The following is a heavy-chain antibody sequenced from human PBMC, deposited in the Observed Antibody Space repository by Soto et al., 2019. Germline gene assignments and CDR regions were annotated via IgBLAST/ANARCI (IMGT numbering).Heavy chain of an antibody. D-gene: IGHD3-22*01. CDR1: GHSITGYY. CDR3: AHRRMEVVAEY. V-gene: IGHV4-59*01. J-gene: IGHJ4*02. CDR2: LYSCRCA. Sequence: SETMSLTCDVSGHSITGYYCMCIGQHPGKELESSGSLYSCRCAIYKPSLEIRVTFSVDTSTNQCCLTLSFITAADTPVYYCAHRRMEVVAEYWGQGTLVTV.